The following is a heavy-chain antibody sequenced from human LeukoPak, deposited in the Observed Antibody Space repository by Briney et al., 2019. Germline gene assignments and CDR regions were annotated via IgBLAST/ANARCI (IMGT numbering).Heavy chain of an antibody. V-gene: IGHV4-34*01. Sequence: KTSETLSLTCAVYGGSFSGYYWSWIRQPPGKGLEWIGEINHSGSTNYNPSLKSRVTISVDTSKNPFSLKLSSVTAADTAVYYCAREDYYDNYWGQGTLVTVSS. CDR2: INHSGST. J-gene: IGHJ4*02. D-gene: IGHD3-22*01. CDR1: GGSFSGYY. CDR3: AREDYYDNY.